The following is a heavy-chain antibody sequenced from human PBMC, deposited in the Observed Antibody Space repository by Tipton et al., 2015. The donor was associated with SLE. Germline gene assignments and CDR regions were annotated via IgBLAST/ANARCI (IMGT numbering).Heavy chain of an antibody. V-gene: IGHV4-34*01. D-gene: IGHD6-6*01. J-gene: IGHJ4*02. CDR1: GESFSGYY. CDR3: ARDGAARGDFDY. CDR2: VDPSGST. Sequence: TLSLTCAVYGESFSGYYWTWIRQPPGKGLEWIGEVDPSGSTNYNPSLRSRVTISIETSKNQFSLRLKSVTAADTAVYYCARDGAARGDFDYWGQGTLVTVSS.